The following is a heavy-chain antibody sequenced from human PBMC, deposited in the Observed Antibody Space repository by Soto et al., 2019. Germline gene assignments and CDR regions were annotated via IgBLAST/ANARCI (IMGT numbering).Heavy chain of an antibody. CDR1: GFTFSSYA. D-gene: IGHD6-6*01. CDR2: ISGSGGST. CDR3: AKGVKQLVGGGYYGMDV. J-gene: IGHJ6*02. V-gene: IGHV3-23*01. Sequence: GGSLRLSCAASGFTFSSYAMSWVRQAPGKGLEWVSAISGSGGSTYYADSVKGRFTISRDNSKNTLYLQMNSLRAEDTAVHYCAKGVKQLVGGGYYGMDVWGQGTTVTVSS.